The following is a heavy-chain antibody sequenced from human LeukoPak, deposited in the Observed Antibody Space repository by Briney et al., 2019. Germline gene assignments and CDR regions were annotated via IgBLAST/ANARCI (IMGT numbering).Heavy chain of an antibody. V-gene: IGHV3-7*03. CDR1: GFTFSSYW. J-gene: IGHJ6*02. CDR2: IKQDGSEK. Sequence: GGSLRLSCAASGFTFSSYWMSWGGQAPGRGWEGGATIKQDGSEKYYVDSVKGRFTISRDNAKNSLYLQMNSLRAEDTAVYYCARGGGRYYYYYYGMDVWGQGTTVTVSS. CDR3: ARGGGRYYYYYYGMDV.